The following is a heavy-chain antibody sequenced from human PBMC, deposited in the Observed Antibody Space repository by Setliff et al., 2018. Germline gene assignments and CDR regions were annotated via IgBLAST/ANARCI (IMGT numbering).Heavy chain of an antibody. J-gene: IGHJ4*02. CDR3: ARSLVEATSSVYFDY. D-gene: IGHD1-26*01. CDR1: GYSFSNFW. CDR2: IYPGYSHT. Sequence: RESLKISRKGSGYSFSNFWIGWVRQMPGKGLEWMGIIYPGYSHTRYSPSFQGQVTMSADKSINTAYLQWSNLKASDTAIYYCARSLVEATSSVYFDYWGQGALVTVSS. V-gene: IGHV5-51*01.